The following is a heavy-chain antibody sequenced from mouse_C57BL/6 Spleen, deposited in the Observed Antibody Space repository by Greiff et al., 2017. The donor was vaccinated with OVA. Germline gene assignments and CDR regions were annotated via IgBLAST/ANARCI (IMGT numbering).Heavy chain of an antibody. Sequence: QVQLQQPGAELVKPGASVKLSCKASGYTFTSYWMQWVKQRPGQGLEWIGEIDPSDSYTNYNQKFKGKATLTVDTSSSTAYMQLSSLTSEDSAVYYCARSDYYGSSYEAMDYWGQGTSVTVSS. V-gene: IGHV1-50*01. CDR2: IDPSDSYT. D-gene: IGHD1-1*01. J-gene: IGHJ4*01. CDR3: ARSDYYGSSYEAMDY. CDR1: GYTFTSYW.